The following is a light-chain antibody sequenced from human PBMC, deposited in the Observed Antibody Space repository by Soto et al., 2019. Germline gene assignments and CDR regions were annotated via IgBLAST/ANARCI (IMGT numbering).Light chain of an antibody. CDR2: GAF. CDR3: HQYNNWPQT. Sequence: EIVMTQSPATLSVSPGERATLSCRASQSVSNNLAWYQHKPGQTPRLLIYGAFTRATGIPTRFSGSGSGTEFTLTISSLQSEDFAVYYCHQYNNWPQTFGQGTKVEIK. CDR1: QSVSNN. V-gene: IGKV3-15*01. J-gene: IGKJ1*01.